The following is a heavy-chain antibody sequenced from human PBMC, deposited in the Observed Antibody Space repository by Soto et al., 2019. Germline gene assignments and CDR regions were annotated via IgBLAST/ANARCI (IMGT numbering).Heavy chain of an antibody. V-gene: IGHV4-59*08. CDR2: IYYSGST. D-gene: IGHD6-6*01. J-gene: IGHJ5*02. CDR1: GGSISSYY. Sequence: SETLSLTCTVSGGSISSYYWSWTRQPPGKGLEWIGYIYYSGSTNYNPSLKSRVTISVDTSKNQFSLKLSSVTAADTAVYYCARHLGQLVEGNWFDPWGQGTLVTVSS. CDR3: ARHLGQLVEGNWFDP.